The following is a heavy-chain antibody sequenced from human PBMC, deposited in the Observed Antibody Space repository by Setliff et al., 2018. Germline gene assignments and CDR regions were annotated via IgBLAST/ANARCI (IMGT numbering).Heavy chain of an antibody. Sequence: SETLSLTCTVSGASITNSTSYWTWIRQPAGKGLEWIGHIFSSGNTNYNPSLRSRVTISLDTSKNQFSLSLTSVTAEDTAVYYCARMSGFQYIDVWDKGTTVTVSS. J-gene: IGHJ6*03. D-gene: IGHD3-3*01. V-gene: IGHV4-61*09. CDR3: ARMSGFQYIDV. CDR2: IFSSGNT. CDR1: GASITNSTSY.